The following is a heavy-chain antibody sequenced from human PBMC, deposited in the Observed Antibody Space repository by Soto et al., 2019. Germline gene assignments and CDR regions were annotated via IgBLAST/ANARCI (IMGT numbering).Heavy chain of an antibody. V-gene: IGHV3-66*01. CDR3: ARGRSACSDFDS. CDR1: GFTVSTYY. D-gene: IGHD2-15*01. J-gene: IGHJ4*02. CDR2: VYSGGTT. Sequence: EVQLVESGGGLVQPGGSLRLSCAASGFTVSTYYMNWVRQAPGEGLEWVSVVYSGGTTYYADSVRGRFTISRDNSKSTLFLQMNSLRAEGTAVYYCARGRSACSDFDSWGQGTVVTVSS.